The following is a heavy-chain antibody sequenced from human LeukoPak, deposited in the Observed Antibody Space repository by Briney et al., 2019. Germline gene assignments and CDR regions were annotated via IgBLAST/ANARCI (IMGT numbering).Heavy chain of an antibody. CDR3: ARACGGDCYWKYFDY. J-gene: IGHJ4*02. D-gene: IGHD2-21*01. V-gene: IGHV3-48*04. CDR1: GFTFSSYS. CDR2: ISSSGSTI. Sequence: GGSLRLSCAASGFTFSSYSMNWVRQAPGKGLEWVSYISSSGSTIYYADSVKGRLTISRENAKNSLYLQMNSLRAEDTAVYYCARACGGDCYWKYFDYWGQGTLVTVSS.